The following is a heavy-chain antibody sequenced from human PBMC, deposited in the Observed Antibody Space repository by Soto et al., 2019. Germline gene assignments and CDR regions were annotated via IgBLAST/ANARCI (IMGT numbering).Heavy chain of an antibody. J-gene: IGHJ4*02. Sequence: PGESLKISCKGSGYSFTSYWIGWVRQMPGKGLEWMGIIYPGDSDTRYSPSFQGQVTISADKSISTAYLQWSSLKASDTAMYYCARHGRDKGWLQFDPPDYLGQGALVNASS. CDR3: ARHGRDKGWLQFDPPDY. CDR2: IYPGDSDT. D-gene: IGHD5-12*01. V-gene: IGHV5-51*01. CDR1: GYSFTSYW.